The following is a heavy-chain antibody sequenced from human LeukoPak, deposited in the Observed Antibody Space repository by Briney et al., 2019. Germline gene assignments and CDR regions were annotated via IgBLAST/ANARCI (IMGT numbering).Heavy chain of an antibody. CDR3: ARQRAYCGGDCSRYFDY. Sequence: ASVKVSCKASGYTFTSYDINWVRQATGQGLEWMGWMNPNSGNTGYAQKFQGRVTMTRNISISTAYMELSSLRSEDTAVYYCARQRAYCGGDCSRYFDYWGQGTLVTVSS. D-gene: IGHD2-21*02. CDR2: MNPNSGNT. J-gene: IGHJ4*02. V-gene: IGHV1-8*01. CDR1: GYTFTSYD.